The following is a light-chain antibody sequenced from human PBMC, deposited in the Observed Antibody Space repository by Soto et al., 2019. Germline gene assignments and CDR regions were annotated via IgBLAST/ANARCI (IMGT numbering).Light chain of an antibody. V-gene: IGKV3-20*01. CDR1: QSVSSNY. CDR2: GAS. Sequence: DIGLTQSPGTLSVSPGERVTLACRASQSVSSNYLAWYQQKPGQAPRLLIYGASSRATGVPARFSASGSGTEFTLTISRLEPADFAVYYCQQYGGSPDTFGDGTKVEI. J-gene: IGKJ4*01. CDR3: QQYGGSPDT.